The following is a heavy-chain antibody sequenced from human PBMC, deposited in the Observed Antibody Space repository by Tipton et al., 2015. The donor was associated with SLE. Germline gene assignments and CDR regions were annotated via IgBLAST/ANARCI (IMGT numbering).Heavy chain of an antibody. J-gene: IGHJ4*02. CDR2: INGDGSSS. D-gene: IGHD2-21*01. V-gene: IGHV3-23*01. CDR3: AKDRYCGGGTCFASYFDL. CDR1: GFTFSSYG. Sequence: SLRLSCAASGFTFSSYGMHWVRQAPGKGLEWVSHINGDGSSSSYGDSVRGRFTISRDNSKNTLSLQLNTLRADDTAIYYCAKDRYCGGGTCFASYFDLWGQGTPVTVSS.